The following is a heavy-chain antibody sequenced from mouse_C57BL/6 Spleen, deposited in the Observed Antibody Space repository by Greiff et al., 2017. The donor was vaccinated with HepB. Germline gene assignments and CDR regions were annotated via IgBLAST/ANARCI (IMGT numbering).Heavy chain of an antibody. CDR3: ARRDGSPYFDY. Sequence: VQLQQSGAELVKPGASVKLSCKASGYTFTSYWMQWVKQRPGQGLEWIGEIDPSDSYTNYNQKFKGKATLTVDTSSSTAYMQRSSLTSEDSAVYYCARRDGSPYFDYWGQGTTLTVSS. CDR1: GYTFTSYW. J-gene: IGHJ2*01. D-gene: IGHD1-1*01. V-gene: IGHV1-50*01. CDR2: IDPSDSYT.